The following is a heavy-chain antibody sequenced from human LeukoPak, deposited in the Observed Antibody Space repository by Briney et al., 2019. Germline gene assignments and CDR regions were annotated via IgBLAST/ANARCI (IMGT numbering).Heavy chain of an antibody. D-gene: IGHD3-10*02. J-gene: IGHJ6*04. CDR3: AELGITMIGGV. V-gene: IGHV3-48*03. Sequence: GGSLRLSCAASAFTFSSYGMHWVRQAPGKGLEWVSYISSSGSTIYYADSVKGRFTISRDNAKNSLYLQMNSLRAEDTAVYYCAELGITMIGGVWGKGTTVTISS. CDR2: ISSSGSTI. CDR1: AFTFSSYG.